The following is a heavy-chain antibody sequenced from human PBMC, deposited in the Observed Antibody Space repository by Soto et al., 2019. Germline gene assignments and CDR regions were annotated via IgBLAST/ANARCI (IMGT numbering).Heavy chain of an antibody. Sequence: QVQLVQSGAEVKKPGSSVKVSCRASGGTFANYAITWVRQAPGQGLEWMGGIIPIFGTANYAQQSQGRVTITADESTSTVFMELSSLRSEYTAVYYGASYHGNRWYGDYWVQGTLVTVSS. J-gene: IGHJ4*02. CDR3: ASYHGNRWYGDY. CDR1: GGTFANYA. D-gene: IGHD6-13*01. V-gene: IGHV1-69*01. CDR2: IIPIFGTA.